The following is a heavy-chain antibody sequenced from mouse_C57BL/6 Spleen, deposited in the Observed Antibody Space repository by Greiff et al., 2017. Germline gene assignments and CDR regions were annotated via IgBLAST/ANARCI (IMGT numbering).Heavy chain of an antibody. V-gene: IGHV1-52*01. CDR2: IDPSDSET. D-gene: IGHD2-1*01. J-gene: IGHJ3*01. Sequence: VQLQQPGAELVRPGSSVKLSCKASGYTFTSYWMHWVKQRPIQGLEWIGNIDPSDSETHYNQKFKDKATLTVDKSSSTAYMQLSSLTSEVSAVYYCARGNYGNYAWFAYWGQGTLVTVSA. CDR3: ARGNYGNYAWFAY. CDR1: GYTFTSYW.